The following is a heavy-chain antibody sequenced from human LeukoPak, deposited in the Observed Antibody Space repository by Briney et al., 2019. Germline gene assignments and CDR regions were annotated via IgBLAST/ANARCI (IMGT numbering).Heavy chain of an antibody. Sequence: SQTLSLTCDISGDTVSSNSAAWNWIRQSPSRGLEWLGRTYYRSKWYYDCAVSVKSRITISPDTSKNQLSLQLNSVTADDTAVYYCARGFALDFWGQGTMVTVSS. CDR2: TYYRSKWYY. V-gene: IGHV6-1*01. CDR1: GDTVSSNSAA. J-gene: IGHJ3*01. CDR3: ARGFALDF.